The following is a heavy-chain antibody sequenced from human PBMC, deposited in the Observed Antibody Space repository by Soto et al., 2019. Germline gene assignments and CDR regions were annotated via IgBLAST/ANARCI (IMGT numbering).Heavy chain of an antibody. V-gene: IGHV3-30-3*01. CDR1: GFTFSSYA. J-gene: IGHJ4*02. D-gene: IGHD3-9*01. Sequence: QVQLVESGGGVVQPGRSLRLSCAASGFTFSSYAMHWVRQAPGKGLEWVAVISYDGSNKYYADSVKGRFTISRDNSKNTLYLQMNSLSAEDTAVYYCARAALRYFDWLHFDYWGQGTLVTVSS. CDR3: ARAALRYFDWLHFDY. CDR2: ISYDGSNK.